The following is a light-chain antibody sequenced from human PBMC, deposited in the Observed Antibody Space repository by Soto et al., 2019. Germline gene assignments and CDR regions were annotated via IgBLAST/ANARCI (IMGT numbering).Light chain of an antibody. CDR2: GAS. V-gene: IGKV3-20*01. CDR1: QSISSTY. Sequence: EIVLTQSPGTLSLSPGKRVTLSCRASQSISSTYLAWYQQKPGQSPRLLIYGASSRATGIPDRFSGSGSGTEFTRTISRLDPEEFAVYYCQQSDSPPRTCGPGTKVEVQ. J-gene: IGKJ1*01. CDR3: QQSDSPPRT.